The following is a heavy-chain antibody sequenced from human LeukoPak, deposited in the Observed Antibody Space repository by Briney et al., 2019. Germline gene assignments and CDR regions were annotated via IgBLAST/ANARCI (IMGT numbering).Heavy chain of an antibody. Sequence: ASVKVSCKASGYTFTSYGISWVRQAPGQGLEWMGWISAYNGNTNYAQKLQGRVTMTTDTSTSTAYMELRSLRSDDTAVYYCARDLMRNYDFWSIIGYWGQGTLVTVSS. CDR1: GYTFTSYG. CDR3: ARDLMRNYDFWSIIGY. J-gene: IGHJ4*02. V-gene: IGHV1-18*01. CDR2: ISAYNGNT. D-gene: IGHD3-3*01.